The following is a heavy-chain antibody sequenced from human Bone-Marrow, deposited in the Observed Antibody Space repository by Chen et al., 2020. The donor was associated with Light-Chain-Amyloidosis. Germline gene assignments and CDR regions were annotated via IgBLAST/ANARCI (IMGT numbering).Heavy chain of an antibody. CDR1: GFTFGRHS. CDR2: ISTSSSYI. V-gene: IGHV3-21*02. J-gene: IGHJ6*02. Sequence: EVQLVESGGGLVKPGGSLRLSCAASGFTFGRHSMPVVRQAPGKGLEWVSSISTSSSYIHYADSMKGRFTISRDNAKNALFLQMNSLRAEDTAVYYCVREVYDYNYGASYYYYSMDVWGQGTTVTVSS. D-gene: IGHD5-18*01. CDR3: VREVYDYNYGASYYYYSMDV.